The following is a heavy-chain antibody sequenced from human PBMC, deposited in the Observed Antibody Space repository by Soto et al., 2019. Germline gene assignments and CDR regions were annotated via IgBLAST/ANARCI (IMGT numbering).Heavy chain of an antibody. CDR2: VYHTGNT. J-gene: IGHJ4*02. Sequence: SETLSLTCSVSGVSVTCYCWTWIRHSPGKGLEWIGYVYHTGNTYYNPSLKSRVTISLDTSKNQVSLRLRSVTAADTAVYYCAREQYNWKLWGQGTLVTVSS. CDR3: AREQYNWKL. D-gene: IGHD1-20*01. CDR1: GVSVTCYC. V-gene: IGHV4-59*02.